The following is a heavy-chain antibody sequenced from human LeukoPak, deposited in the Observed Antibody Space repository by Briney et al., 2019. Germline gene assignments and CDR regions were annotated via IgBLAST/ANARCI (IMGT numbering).Heavy chain of an antibody. V-gene: IGHV3-9*03. D-gene: IGHD3-3*01. J-gene: IGHJ5*02. CDR1: GFTFDDYA. Sequence: GGSLRLSCAASGFTFDDYAMHWVRQAPGKGLEWVSGISWNSGSIGYADSAKGRFTISRDNAKNSLYLQMNSLRAEDMALYYCAATFGVVSNWFDPWGQGTLVTVSS. CDR2: ISWNSGSI. CDR3: AATFGVVSNWFDP.